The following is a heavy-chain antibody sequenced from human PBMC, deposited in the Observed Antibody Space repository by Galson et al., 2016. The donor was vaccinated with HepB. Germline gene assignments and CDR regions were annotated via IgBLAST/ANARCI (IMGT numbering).Heavy chain of an antibody. CDR2: IYYSGST. J-gene: IGHJ3*02. CDR1: GGSISSSSYY. V-gene: IGHV4-39*01. Sequence: SETLSLTCTVSGGSISSSSYYWGWIRQPPGKGLEWIGSIYYSGSTYYNPSLKSRVTISVDTSKNQFSLKLSSVTAADTAVYYCARHVLDRDYYGSGNVPSAFDIWCQGTMVTVSS. CDR3: ARHVLDRDYYGSGNVPSAFDI. D-gene: IGHD3-10*01.